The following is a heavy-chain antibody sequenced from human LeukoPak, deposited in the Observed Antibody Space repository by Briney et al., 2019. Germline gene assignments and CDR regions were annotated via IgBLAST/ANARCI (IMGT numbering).Heavy chain of an antibody. V-gene: IGHV3-7*01. CDR2: IKQDGSEK. CDR3: ARYSSRRLPTYYYGSGREGDFDY. Sequence: PGGSLRLSCAASGFTFSSYWMSWVRQAPGKGLEWVANIKQDGSEKYYVDSVKGRFTISRDNSKNSLYLQMNSLRAEDTAVYYCARYSSRRLPTYYYGSGREGDFDYWGQGTLVTVSS. D-gene: IGHD3-10*01. CDR1: GFTFSSYW. J-gene: IGHJ4*02.